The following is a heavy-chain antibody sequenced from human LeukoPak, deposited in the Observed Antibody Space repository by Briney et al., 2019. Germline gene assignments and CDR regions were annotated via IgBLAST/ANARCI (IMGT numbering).Heavy chain of an antibody. CDR1: GYTFTSYY. CDR2: INPSGGST. D-gene: IGHD3-3*01. J-gene: IGHJ4*02. CDR3: ARDGATIFGVVTPYYFDY. Sequence: ASVKVPCKASGYTFTSYYMHWVRQAPGQGLEWMGIINPSGGSTSYAQKFQGRVTMTRDMSTSTVYMELSSLRSEDTAVYYCARDGATIFGVVTPYYFDYWGQGTLVTVSS. V-gene: IGHV1-46*01.